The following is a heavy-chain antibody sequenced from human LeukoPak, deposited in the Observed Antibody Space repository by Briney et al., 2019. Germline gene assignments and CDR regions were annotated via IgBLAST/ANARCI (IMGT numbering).Heavy chain of an antibody. CDR3: ARVIVTATHVPGAFDL. D-gene: IGHD1-26*01. Sequence: MPSETLSLTCAISGYSISAGYFWGWIRQSPVKGLEWIGSVHHTGSDYYNPSLKSRVTIAIDTSKNHFSLNLTSVTAADTAVFFCARVIVTATHVPGAFDLWGQGILVTVSS. CDR1: GYSISAGYF. J-gene: IGHJ3*01. V-gene: IGHV4-38-2*01. CDR2: VHHTGSD.